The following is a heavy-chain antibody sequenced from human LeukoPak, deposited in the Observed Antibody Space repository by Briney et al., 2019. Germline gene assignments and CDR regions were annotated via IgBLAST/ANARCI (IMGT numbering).Heavy chain of an antibody. CDR3: ARVVVGATTSWYFDL. J-gene: IGHJ2*01. CDR2: IYYSGST. Sequence: SETLSLTCTVSGASISSSSYYWGWLRQPPGKGLEWIGSIYYSGSTYYNPSLKSRVTISVDTSKNQFSLKLSSVTAADTAVYYCARVVVGATTSWYFDLWGRGTLVTVSS. CDR1: GASISSSSYY. D-gene: IGHD2-15*01. V-gene: IGHV4-39*07.